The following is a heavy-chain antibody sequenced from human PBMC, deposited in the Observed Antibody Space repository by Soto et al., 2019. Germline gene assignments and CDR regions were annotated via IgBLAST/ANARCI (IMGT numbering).Heavy chain of an antibody. J-gene: IGHJ6*03. D-gene: IGHD2-2*01. CDR2: ISSSSSTI. Sequence: EVQLVESGGGLVQPGGSLRLSCAASGFTFSSYSMNWVRQAPGKGLEWVSYISSSSSTIYYADSVKGRFTISRDNAKNSLYLQMNSLRAEDTAVYYCARVGVVVVPAAPDYYYYYYMDVWGKGTTVTVSS. CDR1: GFTFSSYS. CDR3: ARVGVVVVPAAPDYYYYYYMDV. V-gene: IGHV3-48*01.